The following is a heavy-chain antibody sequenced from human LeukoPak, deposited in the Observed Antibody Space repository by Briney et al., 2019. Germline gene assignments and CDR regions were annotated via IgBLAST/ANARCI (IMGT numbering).Heavy chain of an antibody. CDR2: IYTSGTT. J-gene: IGHJ5*02. D-gene: IGHD1-26*01. CDR3: ASRYSGSYYITSDWFDP. CDR1: GGSISSGSYY. Sequence: PSETLSLTCTVSGGSISSGSYYWSWIRQPAGKGLEWIGRIYTSGTTNYNPSLKSRVTISVDTSKNQFSLKLSSVTAADTAVYYCASRYSGSYYITSDWFDPWGQGTLVTVSS. V-gene: IGHV4-61*02.